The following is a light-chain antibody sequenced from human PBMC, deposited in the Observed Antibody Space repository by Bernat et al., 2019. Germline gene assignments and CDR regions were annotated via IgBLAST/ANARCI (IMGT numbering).Light chain of an antibody. CDR2: DAS. V-gene: IGKV1-33*01. CDR1: QDISNY. J-gene: IGKJ4*01. Sequence: DIQMTQSPSSLSASVGDRVTITCQASQDISNYSNWYQQKPGKAPMLLIYDASNLETGVPSRFSGSGSGTDFTFTISSLQPEDIATYYCQQYDNLPLTFGGGTKVEIK. CDR3: QQYDNLPLT.